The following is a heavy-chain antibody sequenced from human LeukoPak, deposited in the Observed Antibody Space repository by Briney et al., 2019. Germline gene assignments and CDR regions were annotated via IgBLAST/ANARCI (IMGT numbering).Heavy chain of an antibody. V-gene: IGHV4-4*02. D-gene: IGHD5-12*01. Sequence: PSGTLSLTCAVSGGSISSSNWWSWVRQPPGKGLEWIGEIYHSGSTNYNPSLKSRVTISVDTSKNQFSLKLSSVTAADTAVYYCARGEGGYVFDYWGQGTLVTVSS. CDR3: ARGEGGYVFDY. CDR2: IYHSGST. J-gene: IGHJ4*02. CDR1: GGSISSSNW.